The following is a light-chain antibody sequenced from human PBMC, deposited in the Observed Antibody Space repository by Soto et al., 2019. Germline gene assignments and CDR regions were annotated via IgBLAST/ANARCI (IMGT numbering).Light chain of an antibody. CDR3: QQTYTTPEIT. Sequence: DIQLTQSPYSLSASVGDRVTLTCMASQSISSYLNWYQQKPGKAPKLLIYAASSLQSGVPSRFSGSASGTDFTLTISSLQPEDFATYYCQQTYTTPEITFGQGTRLEIK. CDR2: AAS. V-gene: IGKV1-39*01. J-gene: IGKJ5*01. CDR1: QSISSY.